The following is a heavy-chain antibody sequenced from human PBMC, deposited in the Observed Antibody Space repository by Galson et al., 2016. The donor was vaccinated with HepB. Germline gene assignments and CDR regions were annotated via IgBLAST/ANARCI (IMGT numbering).Heavy chain of an antibody. V-gene: IGHV1-2*04. J-gene: IGHJ3*02. CDR1: GDTFTGYY. CDR2: ISAYNGAT. CDR3: ATSTGYRSGWGAFDI. D-gene: IGHD6-25*01. Sequence: SVKVSCKASGDTFTGYYIHWVRQAPGQGLEWMGWISAYNGATNYAQEFQGWVTMTRDTSISTAYMELTSLTSDATAIYYCATSTGYRSGWGAFDIWGQGTMVTVSS.